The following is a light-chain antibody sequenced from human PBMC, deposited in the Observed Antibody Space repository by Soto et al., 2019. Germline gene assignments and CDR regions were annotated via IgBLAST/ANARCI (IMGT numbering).Light chain of an antibody. CDR3: SSFTTSSTWV. CDR2: EVI. Sequence: QSALTQPASVSGSPGQSITISCTGTSSDVGGYDYVSWFQQHPGRAPKLLIYEVIKRPSGVSTRFSGSKSGNTASLTISGLQAEDEADFYCSSFTTSSTWVFGGGPKVTVL. CDR1: SSDVGGYDY. J-gene: IGLJ3*02. V-gene: IGLV2-14*01.